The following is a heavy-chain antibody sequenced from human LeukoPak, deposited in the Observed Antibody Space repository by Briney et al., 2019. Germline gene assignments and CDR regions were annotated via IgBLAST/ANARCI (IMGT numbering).Heavy chain of an antibody. V-gene: IGHV3-21*01. CDR2: ISSSSSYI. CDR1: GFTFSSYS. CDR3: ARFRHIDGMDV. J-gene: IGHJ6*02. D-gene: IGHD2-21*01. Sequence: GGSLRLSCAASGFTFSSYSMNWVRQAPGKGLECVSSISSSSSYIYYADSVKGRFTISRDNAKNSLYLQMNSLRAEDTAVYYCARFRHIDGMDVWGQGTTVTVSS.